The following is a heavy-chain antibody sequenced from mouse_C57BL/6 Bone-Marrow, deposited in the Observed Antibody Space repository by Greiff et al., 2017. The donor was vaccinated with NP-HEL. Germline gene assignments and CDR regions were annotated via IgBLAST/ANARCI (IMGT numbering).Heavy chain of an antibody. CDR2: ISDGGRYT. V-gene: IGHV5-4*03. Sequence: EVMLVESGGGLVKPGGSLKLSCAASGFTFSSYAMSWVRQTPEKRLEWVATISDGGRYTYYPDNVKGRFTISRDNAKNNLNLQMSHLKSADTAMYYCASGYDGYTWFAYWGQGTLVTVSA. CDR3: ASGYDGYTWFAY. CDR1: GFTFSSYA. J-gene: IGHJ3*01. D-gene: IGHD2-3*01.